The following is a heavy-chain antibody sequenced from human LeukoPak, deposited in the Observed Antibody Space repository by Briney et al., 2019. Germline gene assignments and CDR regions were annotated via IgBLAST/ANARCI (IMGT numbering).Heavy chain of an antibody. CDR1: GGSISSYY. CDR3: ASGPYPAAGTDHQFDY. CDR2: IYYTGTT. Sequence: SETLSPTCTVSGGSISSYYWSWIRQPPGQGLEWIGYIYYTGTTHYNPSLKSRVTISADTSKSQFSLKLNSVTAADTAVYFCASGPYPAAGTDHQFDYWGQGTLVTVSS. J-gene: IGHJ4*02. D-gene: IGHD6-13*01. V-gene: IGHV4-59*01.